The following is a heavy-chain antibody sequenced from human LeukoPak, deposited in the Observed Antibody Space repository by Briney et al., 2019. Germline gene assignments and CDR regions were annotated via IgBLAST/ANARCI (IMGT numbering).Heavy chain of an antibody. V-gene: IGHV1-69*13. CDR1: GGTFSRYA. J-gene: IGHJ4*02. D-gene: IGHD6-19*01. CDR2: IIPMFGIA. Sequence: SVKVSCKASGGTFSRYAISWVRQAPGQGLKWMGGIIPMFGIANYAQKFQGRVTITADESTSTAYMELSSLRSEDTAVYYCARDRPYTGGWRGFDYWGQGTLVTVSS. CDR3: ARDRPYTGGWRGFDY.